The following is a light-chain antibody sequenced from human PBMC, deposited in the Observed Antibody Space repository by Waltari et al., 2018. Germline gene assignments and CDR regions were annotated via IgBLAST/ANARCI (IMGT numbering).Light chain of an antibody. J-gene: IGLJ3*02. Sequence: QTVVTQEPSLSVSPGGTVTLPCASGSCSLSTTSHATWYQQTPGQAPRTLVYKANARSSGVPDRFSGSILGNTAALTITGAQADDESDYYCALYMGSGIWVFGGGTRLTVL. CDR1: SCSLSTTSH. CDR3: ALYMGSGIWV. V-gene: IGLV8-61*01. CDR2: KAN.